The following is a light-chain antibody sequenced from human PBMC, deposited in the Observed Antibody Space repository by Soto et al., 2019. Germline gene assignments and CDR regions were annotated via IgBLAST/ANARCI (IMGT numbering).Light chain of an antibody. CDR3: CSYAGSSTYV. J-gene: IGLJ1*01. CDR1: SXDVGRYNL. CDR2: EDS. Sequence: ALTQPASVSGSPGQSITISCTGTSXDVGRYNLVSWYQQHPGKAPKLIIHEDSKRSSGLSNRFSGSKSGNTASLTISGLQAEDEADYYCCSYAGSSTYVFGTGTKVTVL. V-gene: IGLV2-23*01.